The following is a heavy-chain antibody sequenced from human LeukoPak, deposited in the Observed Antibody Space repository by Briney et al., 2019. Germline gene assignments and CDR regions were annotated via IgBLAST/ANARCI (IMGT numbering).Heavy chain of an antibody. J-gene: IGHJ6*02. Sequence: ASVKVSCKASGYTFTSYGISWVRQAPGQGLEWTGWVSAYNGNTNYAQKLQGRVTMTTDTSTSTAYMELRSLRSDDTAVYYCASSGTYSPHFEIYYYGMDVWGQGTTVTVSS. V-gene: IGHV1-18*01. D-gene: IGHD3-9*01. CDR3: ASSGTYSPHFEIYYYGMDV. CDR1: GYTFTSYG. CDR2: VSAYNGNT.